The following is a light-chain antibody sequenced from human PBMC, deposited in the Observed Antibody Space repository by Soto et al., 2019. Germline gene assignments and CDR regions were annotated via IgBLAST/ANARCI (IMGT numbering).Light chain of an antibody. CDR1: QSVSSN. Sequence: EIVMTQSPATLSVSPGETATLSCRASQSVSSNLAWYQQKPGQAPRLLIYGASTRASGITARFSGSGSGTEFTLTISSLQSEDFALYYCQQYNNWPKITFGQGTRLEIK. V-gene: IGKV3-15*01. CDR2: GAS. J-gene: IGKJ5*01. CDR3: QQYNNWPKIT.